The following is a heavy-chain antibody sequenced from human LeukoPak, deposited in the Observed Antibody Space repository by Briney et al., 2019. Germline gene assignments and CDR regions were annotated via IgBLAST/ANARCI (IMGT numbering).Heavy chain of an antibody. Sequence: PSETLSLTCAVYGGSFSGYYWSWIRQPPGKGLEWIGYIYYSGSTNYNPSLKSRVTISVDTSKNQFSLKLSSVTAADTAVYYCARDSGKRSYFDYWGQGTLVTVSS. CDR1: GGSFSGYY. J-gene: IGHJ4*02. V-gene: IGHV4-59*12. CDR2: IYYSGST. CDR3: ARDSGKRSYFDY.